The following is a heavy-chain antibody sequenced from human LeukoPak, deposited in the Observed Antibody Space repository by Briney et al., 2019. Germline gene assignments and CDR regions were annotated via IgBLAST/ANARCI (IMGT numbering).Heavy chain of an antibody. CDR3: ARDSAMLTYFDC. CDR1: GGSISSYY. Sequence: SETLSLTCTVSGGSISSYYWSWIRPPAGKELEWIGRIYTTGTTNYNPSLRSRVTMSVDTSKTQFSLKLSSVTAADTAVYYCARDSAMLTYFDCWGQGTLVTVSS. J-gene: IGHJ4*02. D-gene: IGHD5-18*01. CDR2: IYTTGTT. V-gene: IGHV4-4*07.